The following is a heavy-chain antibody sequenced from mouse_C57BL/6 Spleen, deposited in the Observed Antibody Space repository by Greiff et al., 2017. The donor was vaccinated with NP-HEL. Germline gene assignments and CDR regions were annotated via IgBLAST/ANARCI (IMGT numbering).Heavy chain of an antibody. J-gene: IGHJ2*01. CDR3: AREGRDSSGYVARDY. V-gene: IGHV1-82*01. CDR2: IYPGDGDT. Sequence: VQLQQSGPELVKPGASVKISCKASGYAFSSSWMNWVQQRPGKGLEWIGRIYPGDGDTNSNGKFKGKATLNADKSSSTAYMQLSSLTSEDSAVYFCAREGRDSSGYVARDYWGQGTTLTVSS. CDR1: GYAFSSSW. D-gene: IGHD3-2*02.